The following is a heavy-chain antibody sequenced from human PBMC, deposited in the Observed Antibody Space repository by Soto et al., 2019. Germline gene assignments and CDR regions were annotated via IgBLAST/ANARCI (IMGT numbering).Heavy chain of an antibody. J-gene: IGHJ4*02. V-gene: IGHV4-34*01. CDR2: INHSGST. Sequence: QVQLQQWGAGLLKPSETLSLTCAVYGGSFSGYYWSWIRQPPGKGLEWIGEINHSGSTNYNPSLKSRVTISVDTSTNQFSLKLSSVTAADTAVYYCARGDTVTMVVADYWGQGTLVTVSS. CDR3: ARGDTVTMVVADY. D-gene: IGHD4-17*01. CDR1: GGSFSGYY.